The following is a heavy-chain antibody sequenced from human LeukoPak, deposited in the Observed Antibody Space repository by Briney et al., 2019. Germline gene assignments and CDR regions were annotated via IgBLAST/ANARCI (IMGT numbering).Heavy chain of an antibody. V-gene: IGHV4-39*01. J-gene: IGHJ4*02. CDR2: IYYSGST. CDR1: GGSISISSYY. CDR3: ARWYYYDSSGYYDAYYFDY. Sequence: SETLSLTCTVSGGSISISSYYGGWARQPPGRGLEWLGSIYYSGSTSYNPPFKTRVPISVDTSKNQFSLKLSSVTPGDRAVYYCARWYYYDSSGYYDAYYFDYWGQGTLVTVSS. D-gene: IGHD3-22*01.